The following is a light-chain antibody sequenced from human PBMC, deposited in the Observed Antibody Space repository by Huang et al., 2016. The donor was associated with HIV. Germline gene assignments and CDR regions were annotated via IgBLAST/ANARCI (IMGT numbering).Light chain of an antibody. CDR1: QSISSY. Sequence: DIQMTQSPSSLSASVGDRVTITCRASQSISSYLNWYQQKPGKAPKRLIYAASSLQSGVPSRFSGSGAGTDFTLTISSRQPEDFATYDCQQSYSTPWTFGQGTKVEIK. J-gene: IGKJ1*01. CDR2: AAS. CDR3: QQSYSTPWT. V-gene: IGKV1-39*01.